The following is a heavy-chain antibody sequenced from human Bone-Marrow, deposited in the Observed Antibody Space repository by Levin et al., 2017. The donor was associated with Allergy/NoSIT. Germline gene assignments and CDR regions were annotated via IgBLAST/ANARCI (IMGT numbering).Heavy chain of an antibody. V-gene: IGHV3-49*04. CDR1: GFTFGDCA. J-gene: IGHJ4*02. D-gene: IGHD3-16*02. CDR2: IRDSGFGGTT. CDR3: TTADSAVKFDY. Sequence: PGESLKISCRGSGFTFGDCALTWVRQASGKGLEWLGFIRDSGFGGTTEYAASVKGRFTISRDDSKSIAYLQMNDLKIEDTAVYYCTTADSAVKFDYWGQGVQVTVSS.